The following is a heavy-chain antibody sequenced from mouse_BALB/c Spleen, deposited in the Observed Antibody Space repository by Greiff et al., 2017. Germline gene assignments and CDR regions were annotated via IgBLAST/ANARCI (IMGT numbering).Heavy chain of an antibody. J-gene: IGHJ2*01. V-gene: IGHV1-14*01. Sequence: VQLQQSGPELVKPGASVKMSCKASGYTFTSHVMPWVKQKPGQGLEWIGYINPYNDGTKYNEKFKGKATLTSDKSSSTAYMELSSLTSEDSAVYYCARDYRYDACFDDWGRGSTPTVAS. CDR1: GYTFTSHV. D-gene: IGHD2-14*01. CDR3: ARDYRYDACFDD. CDR2: INPYNDGT.